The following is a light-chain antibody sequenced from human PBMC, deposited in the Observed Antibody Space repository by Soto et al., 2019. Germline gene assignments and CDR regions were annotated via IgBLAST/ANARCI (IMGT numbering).Light chain of an antibody. J-gene: IGKJ2*01. CDR1: QTISPW. V-gene: IGKV1-5*01. Sequence: DIQMTQSPSTLSASVGDRVTITCRASQTISPWLAWYQQKPGQAPKLLIYDASTLQRGVSSRFSGSGSGTEFTLTISNMQRDDFATQYCRQDNNYPTLGPGTKVEV. CDR3: RQDNNYPT. CDR2: DAS.